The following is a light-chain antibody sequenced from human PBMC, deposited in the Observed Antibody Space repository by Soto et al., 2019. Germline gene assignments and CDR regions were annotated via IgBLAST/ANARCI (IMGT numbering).Light chain of an antibody. Sequence: QSVLTQPPSVSGAPGQRVTISCTGYNSNIGAGYDVHWYQQLPGTAPKLLIYGNSNRPSGVPDRFSASKSGTSASLAITGLQAEDEADYYCQSYDSSLSGWVFGGGTKVTV. V-gene: IGLV1-40*01. CDR3: QSYDSSLSGWV. J-gene: IGLJ3*02. CDR2: GNS. CDR1: NSNIGAGYD.